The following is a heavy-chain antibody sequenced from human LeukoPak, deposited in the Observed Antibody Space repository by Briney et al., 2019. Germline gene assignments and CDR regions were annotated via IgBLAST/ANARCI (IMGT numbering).Heavy chain of an antibody. CDR1: GGSFSGYY. CDR3: AGRRYYYYYMDV. CDR2: INHSGST. J-gene: IGHJ6*03. Sequence: SETLSLTCAVYGGSFSGYYWSWIRQPPGKGLEWIGEINHSGSTNYNPSLKSRVTISVDTSKNQFSLKLSSVTAADTAVYYCAGRRYYYYYMDVWGIGTTVTVSS. V-gene: IGHV4-34*01.